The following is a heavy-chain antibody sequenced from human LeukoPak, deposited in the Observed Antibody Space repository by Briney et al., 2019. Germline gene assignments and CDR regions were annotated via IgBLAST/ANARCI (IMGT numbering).Heavy chain of an antibody. CDR1: GFSLTNYA. CDR3: AKGFTTGWSEGYLDY. V-gene: IGHV3-23*01. Sequence: PGGSLRLSCAASGFSLTNYAMNWVRQTPGKGLEWVSGISGGNTYYADSVRGRFTISRDSSKNTLYLHMDFQSAEDTAVYLCAKGFTTGWSEGYLDYWGQGTLVSVSS. CDR2: ISGGNT. D-gene: IGHD6-19*01. J-gene: IGHJ4*02.